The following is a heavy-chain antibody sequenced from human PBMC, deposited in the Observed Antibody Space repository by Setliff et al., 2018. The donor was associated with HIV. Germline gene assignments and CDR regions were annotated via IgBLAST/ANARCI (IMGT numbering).Heavy chain of an antibody. V-gene: IGHV4-4*02. CDR3: ARRVAAALDAFDI. D-gene: IGHD6-13*01. CDR1: GGSISSSNW. J-gene: IGHJ3*02. Sequence: SETLSLTCAVSGGSISSSNWWSGVRQPPGKGLEWIGEIYHSGSPNYNPALNSRVTISINKSKNQFSLKLSSVTAADTAVYYCARRVAAALDAFDIWGQGTMVTVSS. CDR2: IYHSGSP.